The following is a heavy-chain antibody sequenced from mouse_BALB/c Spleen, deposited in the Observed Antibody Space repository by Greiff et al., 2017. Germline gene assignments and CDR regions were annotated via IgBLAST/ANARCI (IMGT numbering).Heavy chain of an antibody. CDR1: GYTFTSYW. Sequence: QVQLQQPGAELVRPGASVKLSCKASGYTFTSYWINWVKQRPGQGLEWIGNIYPSDSYTNYNQKFKDKATLTVDKSSSTAYMQLSSPTSEDSAVYYCTRSGCAYWGQGTLVTVSA. J-gene: IGHJ3*01. V-gene: IGHV1S126*01. CDR2: IYPSDSYT. CDR3: TRSGCAY.